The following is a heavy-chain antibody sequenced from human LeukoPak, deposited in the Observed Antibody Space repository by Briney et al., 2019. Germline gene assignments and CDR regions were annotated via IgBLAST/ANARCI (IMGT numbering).Heavy chain of an antibody. CDR3: AKDRSSRAYFYYGMDV. D-gene: IGHD6-13*01. J-gene: IGHJ6*02. Sequence: GGSLRLSCAASGFTFSSYAMSWVRQAPGKGLEWVSAISGSGGSTYYADSVKGRFTISRDNSKNTLYLQMNSLRAEDTAVYYCAKDRSSRAYFYYGMDVWGQGTTVTVSS. V-gene: IGHV3-23*01. CDR1: GFTFSSYA. CDR2: ISGSGGST.